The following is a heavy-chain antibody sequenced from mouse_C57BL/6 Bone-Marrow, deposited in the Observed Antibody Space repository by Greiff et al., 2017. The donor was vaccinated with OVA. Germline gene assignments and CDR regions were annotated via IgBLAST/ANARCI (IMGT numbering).Heavy chain of an antibody. CDR1: GYTFTSYW. CDR2: IYPGSGST. J-gene: IGHJ4*01. Sequence: VQLQQPGAELVKPGASVKMSCKASGYTFTSYWITWVKQRPGQGLEWIGDIYPGSGSTNYNEKFKSKATLTVDTSSSTAYMQLSSLTSEDSAVYCCARERGMRLRDYAMDYWGQGTSVTVSS. D-gene: IGHD2-4*01. CDR3: ARERGMRLRDYAMDY. V-gene: IGHV1-55*01.